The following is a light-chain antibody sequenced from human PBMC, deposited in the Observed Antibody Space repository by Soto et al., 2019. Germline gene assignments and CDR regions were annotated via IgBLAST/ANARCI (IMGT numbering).Light chain of an antibody. CDR3: QQRSNWPLT. CDR2: DAS. Sequence: EIVLTQSPATLSLSPGERATLSCRASQSVSTYLAWYQQKPGQAPRLLIYDASNRATGIPARFSGSGSGTDFTLTISSLEPDDFAVYYCQQRSNWPLTFGGGTKLEIK. CDR1: QSVSTY. J-gene: IGKJ4*01. V-gene: IGKV3-11*01.